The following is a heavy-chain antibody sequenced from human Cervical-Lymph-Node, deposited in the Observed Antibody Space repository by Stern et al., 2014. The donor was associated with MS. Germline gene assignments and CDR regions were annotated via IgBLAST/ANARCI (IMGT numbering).Heavy chain of an antibody. Sequence: EVQLVESGGGLVKPGGSLTLSCAASGFNFGTYSMNWVRPAPGKGLDLVSFSSSSSSNIKYADAVKGRFTISRDNAKNSLFLQMSSLRVEDTAVYYCASTSGWFDSWGQGIQVTVSS. J-gene: IGHJ5*01. CDR1: GFNFGTYS. CDR2: SSSSSSNI. V-gene: IGHV3-21*01. CDR3: ASTSGWFDS.